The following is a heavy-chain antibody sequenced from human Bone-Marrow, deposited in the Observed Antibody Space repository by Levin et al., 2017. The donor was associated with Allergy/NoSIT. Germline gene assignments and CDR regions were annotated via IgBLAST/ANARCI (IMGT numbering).Heavy chain of an antibody. Sequence: GGSLRLSCAASGFNFNVYYMTWIRQAPGKGLEWLSYISHSATTIYYADSGEGRFTISRDNARNSLYLQMNSLRAEDTAVYYCARVGKRGVFDFWGQGSLVTVSS. J-gene: IGHJ3*01. CDR1: GFNFNVYY. CDR3: ARVGKRGVFDF. D-gene: IGHD2-8*01. CDR2: ISHSATTI. V-gene: IGHV3-11*01.